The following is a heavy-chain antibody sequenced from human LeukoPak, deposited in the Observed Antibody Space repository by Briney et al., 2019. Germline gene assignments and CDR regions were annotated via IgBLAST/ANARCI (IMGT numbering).Heavy chain of an antibody. V-gene: IGHV1-2*02. D-gene: IGHD3/OR15-3a*01. Sequence: GASVKVSCKASGYTFTGYYMHWVRQAPGQGLEWMGWINPNSGGTNYAQKFQGSVTMTRDTSISTAYMELSRLRSDDTAVYYCARDPRGDWILGPDYWGQGTLVTVSS. CDR3: ARDPRGDWILGPDY. CDR2: INPNSGGT. CDR1: GYTFTGYY. J-gene: IGHJ4*02.